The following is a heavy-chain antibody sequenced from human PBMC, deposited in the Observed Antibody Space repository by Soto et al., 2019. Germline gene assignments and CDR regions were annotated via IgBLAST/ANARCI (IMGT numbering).Heavy chain of an antibody. CDR3: ASAEYSSSSDDYYYGMDV. J-gene: IGHJ6*02. D-gene: IGHD6-6*01. V-gene: IGHV1-69*12. Sequence: QVQLVQSGAEVKKPGSSVKVSCKASGGTFSSYAISWVRQAPGQGLEWMGGIIPIFGTANYAQKFQGRVTITADXXTXTXXMELSSLRSEDTAVYYCASAEYSSSSDDYYYGMDVWGQGTTVTVSS. CDR1: GGTFSSYA. CDR2: IIPIFGTA.